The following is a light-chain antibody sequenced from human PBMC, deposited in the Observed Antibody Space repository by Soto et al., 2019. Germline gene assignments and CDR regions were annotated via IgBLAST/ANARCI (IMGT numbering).Light chain of an antibody. V-gene: IGLV4-69*01. CDR3: QTWGTGIWV. CDR1: SGHSTYA. J-gene: IGLJ3*02. CDR2: LNSDGSH. Sequence: QSVLSQSPSASASLGASVKLTCTLSSGHSTYAIAWYQKQPEKGPRFLMKLNSDGSHSKGDGIPHRFSGSSSGAERYLTISSLESEDEADYYCQTWGTGIWVFGGGTQLTVL.